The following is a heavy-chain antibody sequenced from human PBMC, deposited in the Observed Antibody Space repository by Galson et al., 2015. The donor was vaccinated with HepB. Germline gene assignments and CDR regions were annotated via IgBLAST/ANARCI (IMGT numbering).Heavy chain of an antibody. J-gene: IGHJ2*01. D-gene: IGHD4/OR15-4a*01. CDR2: IYPRDSDI. CDR1: GYTFASYW. CDR3: ARRSDYGRKYFDL. V-gene: IGHV5-51*01. Sequence: QSGAEVKKPGDSLRISCTGSGYTFASYWIAWVRQMPGKGLECMGIIYPRDSDIRYSPSFQGRVTISADKSTAYLQWSSLKASDTAMYYCARRSDYGRKYFDLWGRGTLVSV.